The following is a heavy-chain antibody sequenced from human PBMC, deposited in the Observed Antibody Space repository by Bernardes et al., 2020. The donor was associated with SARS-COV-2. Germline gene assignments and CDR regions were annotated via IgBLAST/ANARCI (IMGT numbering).Heavy chain of an antibody. V-gene: IGHV3-74*01. D-gene: IGHD2-21*02. Sequence: GGSLRLSCAASGFTFSSYWMHWVRQAPGKGLVWVSRINSDGSSTSYADSVKGRFTISRDNAKNTLYLQMNSLRAEDTAVYYCAREIIVVVTAIDYWGQGALVTVSS. CDR1: GFTFSSYW. J-gene: IGHJ4*02. CDR2: INSDGSST. CDR3: AREIIVVVTAIDY.